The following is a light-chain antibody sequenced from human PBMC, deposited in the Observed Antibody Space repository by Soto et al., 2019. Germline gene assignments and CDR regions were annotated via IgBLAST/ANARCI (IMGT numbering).Light chain of an antibody. CDR2: EVN. J-gene: IGLJ1*01. CDR3: NSYAGSSSFV. V-gene: IGLV2-8*01. CDR1: SSDVGGYNY. Sequence: QSALTQPPSASGSPGQSVTISCTGTSSDVGGYNYVSWYQQHPGKAPKLVIFEVNKRPSGVPDRFSGSKSANTASLTVSGLQTEDEADYYCNSYAGSSSFVFGTGTKVTVL.